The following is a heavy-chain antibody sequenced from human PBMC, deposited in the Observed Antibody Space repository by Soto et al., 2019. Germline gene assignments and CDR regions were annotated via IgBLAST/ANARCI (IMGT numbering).Heavy chain of an antibody. CDR1: GGTFSSYA. V-gene: IGHV1-69*01. CDR2: IIPISGTA. Sequence: QVQLVQSGAEVKKPGSSVKVSCKASGGTFSSYAISWVRQAPGQGLEWMGGIIPISGTANYAQKFQGRVTITADESTSTAYMELSSLRSEDTAVYYCAREYYYGSGANYYYYYGMDVWGQGTTVTVSS. CDR3: AREYYYGSGANYYYYYGMDV. J-gene: IGHJ6*02. D-gene: IGHD3-10*01.